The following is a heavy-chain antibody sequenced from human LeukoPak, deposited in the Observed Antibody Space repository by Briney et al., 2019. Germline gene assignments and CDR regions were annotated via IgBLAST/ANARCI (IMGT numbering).Heavy chain of an antibody. V-gene: IGHV1-2*02. CDR1: GYTFTGYY. CDR2: INPSGGST. J-gene: IGHJ3*02. D-gene: IGHD1-26*01. CDR3: ARDGSGSYSNRDAFDI. Sequence: ASVKVSCKASGYTFTGYYMHWVRQAPGQGLEWMGIINPSGGSTSYAQKFQGRVTMTRDTSISTAYMELSRLRSDDTAVYYCARDGSGSYSNRDAFDIWGQGTMVTVSS.